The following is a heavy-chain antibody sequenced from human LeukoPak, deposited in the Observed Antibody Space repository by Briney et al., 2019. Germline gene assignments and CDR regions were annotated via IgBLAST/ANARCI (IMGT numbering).Heavy chain of an antibody. CDR1: GGTFSSYA. CDR3: ARRIAAPTNWFDP. CDR2: TIPIFGTA. Sequence: SVKVPCKASGGTFSSYAISWVRQAPGQGLEWMGGTIPIFGTANYAQKFQGRVTITTDESTSTAYMELSSLRSEDTAVYYCARRIAAPTNWFDPWGQGTLVTVSS. D-gene: IGHD6-13*01. J-gene: IGHJ5*02. V-gene: IGHV1-69*05.